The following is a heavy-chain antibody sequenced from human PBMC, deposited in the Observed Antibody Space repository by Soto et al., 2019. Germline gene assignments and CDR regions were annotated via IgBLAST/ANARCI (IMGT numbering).Heavy chain of an antibody. CDR3: ARLPPYYLYGMDV. D-gene: IGHD3-10*01. CDR2: IYYSGST. Sequence: PSETLSLTCTVSGGSISSSSYYWGWIRQPPGKGLEWIGSIYYSGSTYYNPSLKSRVTISVDTSKNQFSLKLSSVTAADTALYYCARLPPYYLYGMDVWGQGTTVTVSS. V-gene: IGHV4-39*01. CDR1: GGSISSSSYY. J-gene: IGHJ6*02.